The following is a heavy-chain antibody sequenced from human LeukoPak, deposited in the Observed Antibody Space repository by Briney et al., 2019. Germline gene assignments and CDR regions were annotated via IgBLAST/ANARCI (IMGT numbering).Heavy chain of an antibody. CDR3: AKGLFYDRSGYLPGDY. CDR2: ISGSGGST. D-gene: IGHD3-22*01. J-gene: IGHJ4*02. V-gene: IGHV3-23*01. CDR1: GFTFKNYA. Sequence: PGGSLRLSCAASGFTFKNYAMTWVRQAPGKGLEWVSAISGSGGSTYYTRSVRGRFTISRDNSKNTLHLQMNSLRAEDTAVYYCAKGLFYDRSGYLPGDYWGQGTLVTVS.